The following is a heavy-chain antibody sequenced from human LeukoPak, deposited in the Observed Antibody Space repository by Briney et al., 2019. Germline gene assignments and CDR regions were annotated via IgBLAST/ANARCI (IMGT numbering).Heavy chain of an antibody. CDR3: ARVKYYDSRGSFDY. V-gene: IGHV4-4*07. D-gene: IGHD3-22*01. CDR2: IYTSGST. Sequence: ASETLSLTCTVSGGSISSYYWSWIRQPAGKGLEWIGRIYTSGSTNYNPSLKSRVTMSVDTSKNQFSLKLSSVTAADTAAYYCARVKYYDSRGSFDYWGQGTLVTVSS. J-gene: IGHJ4*02. CDR1: GGSISSYY.